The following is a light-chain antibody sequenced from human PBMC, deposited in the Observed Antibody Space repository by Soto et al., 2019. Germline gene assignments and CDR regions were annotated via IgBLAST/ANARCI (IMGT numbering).Light chain of an antibody. CDR2: DAS. CDR3: QQYNSYPT. CDR1: QSVSSW. Sequence: DIQMTQSPSTLSASVGDRVTNTCRTSQSVSSWLAWYQQKPGKAPKLLIYDASSLESWVPSRFSGSGSGTEFTLTISSLQPDDFATYYCQQYNSYPTFGQGTKVDIK. J-gene: IGKJ1*01. V-gene: IGKV1-5*01.